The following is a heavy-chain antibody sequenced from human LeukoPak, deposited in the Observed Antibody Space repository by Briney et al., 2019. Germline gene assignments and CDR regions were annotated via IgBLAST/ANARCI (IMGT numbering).Heavy chain of an antibody. CDR3: AKGDSSGWTCFDY. CDR2: ISWNSGSI. V-gene: IGHV3-9*01. J-gene: IGHJ4*02. Sequence: AGGSLRLSCAASGFTFDDYAMHWVRQAPGKGLEWVSGISWNSGSIGYADSVKGRFTISRDNAKNSLYLQMNSLRAEDTALYYCAKGDSSGWTCFDYWGQGTLVTVSS. D-gene: IGHD6-19*01. CDR1: GFTFDDYA.